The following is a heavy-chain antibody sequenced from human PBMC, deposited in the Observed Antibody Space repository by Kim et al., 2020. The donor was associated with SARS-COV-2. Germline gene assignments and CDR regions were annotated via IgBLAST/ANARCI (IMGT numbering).Heavy chain of an antibody. D-gene: IGHD6-19*01. CDR3: VRGTTGWSGIDY. J-gene: IGHJ4*02. V-gene: IGHV3-74*01. Sequence: GGSLRLSCEASGFIFTDHWMHWLRQTPGRGLVWVSDVSPDGSVTNYADSVGGQLTISRDNAKNTVYLQMNSLTAEDTAVYFCVRGTTGWSGIDYWGQGTL. CDR2: VSPDGSVT. CDR1: GFIFTDHW.